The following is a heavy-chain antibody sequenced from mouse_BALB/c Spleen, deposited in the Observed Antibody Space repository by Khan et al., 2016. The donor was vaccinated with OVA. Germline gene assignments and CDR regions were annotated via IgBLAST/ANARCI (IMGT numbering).Heavy chain of an antibody. CDR2: IDPENGET. CDR1: GFNIKDYD. J-gene: IGHJ3*01. V-gene: IGHV14-1*02. Sequence: VQLKQSGAEIVRPGALVKLSCKGYGFNIKDYDMHWVKQRPEQGLEWIGWIDPENGETVYDPKFQGKANIKADTSSNTAYLQHSSLTSADTTVYYCARAGYFAWFAYWGQGTLVTVSA. CDR3: ARAGYFAWFAY.